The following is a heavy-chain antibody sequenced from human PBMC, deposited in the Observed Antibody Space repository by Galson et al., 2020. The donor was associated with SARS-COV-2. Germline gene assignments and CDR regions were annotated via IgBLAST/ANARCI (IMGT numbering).Heavy chain of an antibody. D-gene: IGHD3-3*01. CDR3: ARMRAGLLYFVDPWGVVY. J-gene: IGHJ4*02. V-gene: IGHV4-38-2*02. Sequence: ASETLSLTCTVSAYSISNGHYWGWIRQPPGKGLEWIGNIYHSGSTYYNPSLKSRVTISVDTSKNQFSLNLTSVTAADTAVYYCARMRAGLLYFVDPWGVVYWGQGTLVTVSS. CDR2: IYHSGST. CDR1: AYSISNGHY.